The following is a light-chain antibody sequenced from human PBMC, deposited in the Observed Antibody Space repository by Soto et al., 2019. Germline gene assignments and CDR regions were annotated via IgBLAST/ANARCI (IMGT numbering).Light chain of an antibody. Sequence: QMTQSPSTLSASVGDRVTITCRASQGIRSALGWYQQKPGKVPKLLIYAASTLQSGVPSRFSGSGFGTDFTLTINSLQPEDFATYYCLLDYAYFWAFGQGTKVDIK. CDR2: AAS. J-gene: IGKJ1*01. V-gene: IGKV1-6*01. CDR3: LLDYAYFWA. CDR1: QGIRSA.